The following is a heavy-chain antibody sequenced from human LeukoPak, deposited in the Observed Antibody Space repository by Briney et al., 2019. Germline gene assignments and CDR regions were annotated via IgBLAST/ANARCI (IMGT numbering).Heavy chain of an antibody. CDR2: IRTTAEGAKYA. CDR3: ATDQRYAFDY. J-gene: IGHJ4*02. Sequence: GGSLRLSCVASGFTVTNYGMVWVRQAPGKGLEWISNIRTTAEGAKYAYYADSVKGRVTISRDDGKNTLYLHMNSLRDDDTAVYYCATDQRYAFDYWGQGILVTVSS. V-gene: IGHV3-48*02. CDR1: GFTVTNYG. D-gene: IGHD3-9*01.